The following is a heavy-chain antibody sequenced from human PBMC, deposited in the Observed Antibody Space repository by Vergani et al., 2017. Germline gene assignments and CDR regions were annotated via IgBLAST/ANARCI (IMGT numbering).Heavy chain of an antibody. Sequence: QVQLVESGGGLVKPGGSLRLSCAASGFTFSDYYMSWIRQAPGKGLEWVSYISSSSSYTNYADSVKGRFTISRDNAKNSLYLQMNRLRAEDTAVYYCARDRNKVVVVPAAMAWGYWGQGTLVTVSS. CDR1: GFTFSDYY. J-gene: IGHJ4*02. CDR3: ARDRNKVVVVPAAMAWGY. D-gene: IGHD2-2*01. CDR2: ISSSSSYT. V-gene: IGHV3-11*05.